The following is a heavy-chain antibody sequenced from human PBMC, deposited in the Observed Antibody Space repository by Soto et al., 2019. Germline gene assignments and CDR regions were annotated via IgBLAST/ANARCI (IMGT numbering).Heavy chain of an antibody. J-gene: IGHJ5*02. D-gene: IGHD3-10*01. Sequence: QVQLQESGPGLVKPSQTLSLTCTVSGGSISSGGYYWSWIRQHPGKGLEWIGYIYDSGSTYYNPSLKSRVTRYVDTSKNQYEPKLSSVTAAHTAVYYCARGVEYTEVLGFGEVGPDWFDPWGQGTLVTVSS. CDR1: GGSISSGGYY. CDR3: ARGVEYTEVLGFGEVGPDWFDP. V-gene: IGHV4-31*03. CDR2: IYDSGST.